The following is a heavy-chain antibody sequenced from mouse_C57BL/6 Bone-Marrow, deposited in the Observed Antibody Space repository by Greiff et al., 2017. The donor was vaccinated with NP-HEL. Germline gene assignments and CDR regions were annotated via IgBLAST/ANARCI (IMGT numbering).Heavy chain of an antibody. D-gene: IGHD4-1*01. Sequence: EVKLQESGAELVRPGASVKLSCTASGFNIKDDYMHWVKQRPEQGLEWIGWIDPENGDTEYASKFQGKATITADTSSNTAYLQLSSLTSEDTAVYYCTRGSGDFDYWGQGTTLTVSS. CDR3: TRGSGDFDY. CDR1: GFNIKDDY. V-gene: IGHV14-4*01. CDR2: IDPENGDT. J-gene: IGHJ2*01.